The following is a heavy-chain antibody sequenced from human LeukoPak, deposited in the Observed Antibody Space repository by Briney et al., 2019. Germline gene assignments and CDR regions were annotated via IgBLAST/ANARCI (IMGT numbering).Heavy chain of an antibody. V-gene: IGHV1-46*01. CDR3: ARESYGDYDTLGWFDP. Sequence: ASVKVSCTASGYTFTSYYIHWVRQAPGQGLEWMGIINPSGGSTSYAQKFQGRVTMTRDTSTSTVYMELSSLRSEDTAVYYCARESYGDYDTLGWFDPWGQGTLVTVSS. CDR2: INPSGGST. CDR1: GYTFTSYY. J-gene: IGHJ5*02. D-gene: IGHD4-17*01.